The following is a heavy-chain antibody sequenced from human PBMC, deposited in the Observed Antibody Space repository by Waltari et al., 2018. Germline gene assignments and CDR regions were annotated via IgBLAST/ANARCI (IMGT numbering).Heavy chain of an antibody. CDR3: GRTGGETIFGLIPNANYKNYMDV. CDR2: INAANGHT. J-gene: IGHJ6*03. V-gene: IGHV1-3*01. CDR1: GYTFTTYA. Sequence: QVQFVQSGAEVKKPGASVKVSCKALGYTFTTYALHWVRQAPGERLEWMGWINAANGHTKYSQKFQGRVTIARDTSASTAYMELRSLKSEDTAVYYCGRTGGETIFGLIPNANYKNYMDVWGIGTTVTVSS. D-gene: IGHD3-3*01.